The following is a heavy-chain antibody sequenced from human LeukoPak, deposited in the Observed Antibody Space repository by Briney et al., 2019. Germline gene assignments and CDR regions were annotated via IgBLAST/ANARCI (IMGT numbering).Heavy chain of an antibody. Sequence: GASVKVSCKASGYTFTGYYMHWVRQAPGQGLEWMGWINPNSGGTNYAQKFQGRVTMTRDTSISTAYMKLSRLRSDDTAVYYCARVVVVVAARYNWFDPWVQGTLVTVSS. D-gene: IGHD2-15*01. J-gene: IGHJ5*01. CDR2: INPNSGGT. V-gene: IGHV1-2*02. CDR3: ARVVVVVAARYNWFDP. CDR1: GYTFTGYY.